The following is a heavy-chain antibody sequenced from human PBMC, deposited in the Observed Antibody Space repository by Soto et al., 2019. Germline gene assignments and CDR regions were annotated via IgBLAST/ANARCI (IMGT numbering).Heavy chain of an antibody. Sequence: QVQLVQSGAEVKKPGASVKVSCKASGYTFTSYGISWVRQAPGQGLEWMGWINAYNGNTNYAQNLQGRVTMTTDTSTSTAHMELRRLRSDDTAVYYCARDVGYGLIDYWGQGTLVTVSS. V-gene: IGHV1-18*01. CDR1: GYTFTSYG. CDR2: INAYNGNT. D-gene: IGHD5-18*01. J-gene: IGHJ4*02. CDR3: ARDVGYGLIDY.